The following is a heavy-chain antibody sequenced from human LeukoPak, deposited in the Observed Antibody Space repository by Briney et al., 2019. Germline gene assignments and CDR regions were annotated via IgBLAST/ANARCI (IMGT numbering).Heavy chain of an antibody. CDR1: GFTFSYAW. J-gene: IGHJ6*04. Sequence: GGSLRLSCAASGFTFSYAWMSWVRQAPGKGLEWVGRIKRKTDGGPTDYAAPVKGRFTISRDNSKNTLYLQMNSLRAEDTAVYYCARGLLWFGELDYYYYYGMDVWGKGTTVTVSS. CDR2: IKRKTDGGPT. V-gene: IGHV3-15*01. D-gene: IGHD3-10*01. CDR3: ARGLLWFGELDYYYYYGMDV.